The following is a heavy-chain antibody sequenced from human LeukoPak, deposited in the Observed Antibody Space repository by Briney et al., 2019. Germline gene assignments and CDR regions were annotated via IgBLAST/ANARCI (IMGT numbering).Heavy chain of an antibody. V-gene: IGHV1-18*01. Sequence: ASVKVSCKASGYTFTSYGISWVRQAPGQGLEWMGWISAYNGNTNYAQKLQGRVTMTTDTSTSTADMELRSLRSDDTAVYYCARDWDSVPAEVGATTHDAFDIWGQGTMVTVSS. J-gene: IGHJ3*02. D-gene: IGHD1-26*01. CDR3: ARDWDSVPAEVGATTHDAFDI. CDR1: GYTFTSYG. CDR2: ISAYNGNT.